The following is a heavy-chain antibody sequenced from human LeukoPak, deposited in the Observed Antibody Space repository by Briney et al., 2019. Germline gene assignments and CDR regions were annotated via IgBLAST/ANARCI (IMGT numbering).Heavy chain of an antibody. CDR1: GGSISSSSYY. J-gene: IGHJ5*02. CDR3: ARGAVERWFDP. Sequence: SETLSLTCTVSGGSISSSSYYWGWIRQPPGKGLEWIGSIYYSGSTYYNPSLKSRVTISVDTSKNQFSLKLSSVTAADTAVYYCARGAVERWFDPWGQGTLVTVSS. V-gene: IGHV4-39*07. CDR2: IYYSGST.